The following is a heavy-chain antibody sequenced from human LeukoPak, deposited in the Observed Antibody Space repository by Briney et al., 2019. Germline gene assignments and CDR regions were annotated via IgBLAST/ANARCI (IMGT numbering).Heavy chain of an antibody. CDR1: GFTFSSYD. D-gene: IGHD3-9*01. J-gene: IGHJ4*02. CDR2: IGFGGDT. CDR3: ARGNILTGYMY. V-gene: IGHV3-13*04. Sequence: GGSLRLSCAASGFTFSSYDMHWVRQATGKGLEWVSAIGFGGDTHYSGSVKGRFTISRENAKNSLYLQMNSLGAGDTAVYYCARGNILTGYMYWGQGTLVTVSS.